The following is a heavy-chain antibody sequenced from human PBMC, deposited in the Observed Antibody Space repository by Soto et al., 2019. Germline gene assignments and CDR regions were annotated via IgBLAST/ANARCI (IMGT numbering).Heavy chain of an antibody. CDR3: TSRPPGYSSSWGRLNNWFDP. D-gene: IGHD6-13*01. J-gene: IGHJ5*02. V-gene: IGHV3-49*03. CDR2: IRSKAYGGTT. Sequence: PGGSLRLSCTASGFTFGDYAISWFRQAPGKGLEWVGFIRSKAYGGTTEYAASVKGRFTISRDDSKSIAYLQMNSLKTEDTAVYYCTSRPPGYSSSWGRLNNWFDPWGQGTLVTVSS. CDR1: GFTFGDYA.